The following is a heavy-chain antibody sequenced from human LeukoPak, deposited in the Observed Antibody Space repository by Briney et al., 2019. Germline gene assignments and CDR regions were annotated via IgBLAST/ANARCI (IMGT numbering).Heavy chain of an antibody. J-gene: IGHJ4*02. D-gene: IGHD3-16*01. CDR3: VRDLILVWTPGDDFDH. V-gene: IGHV3-74*01. CDR2: INERATII. Sequence: GGSLRLSCAASGFTFSNYWMRWVRQAPGKGLEWVSRINERATIISYADSVKGRFTISRENARNTLYLQMNSLTAEDTAVYYCVRDLILVWTPGDDFDHWGQGTLVTVSS. CDR1: GFTFSNYW.